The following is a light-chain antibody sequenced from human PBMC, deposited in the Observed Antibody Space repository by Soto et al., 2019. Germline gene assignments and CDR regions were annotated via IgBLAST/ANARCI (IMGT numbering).Light chain of an antibody. CDR1: QDISSS. V-gene: IGKV1-9*01. J-gene: IGKJ4*01. Sequence: IQLTQSPSSLSASVGDRVTITCRASQDISSSLGWYQQKPGKAPKLLIYAASILQSGVPSRFSGSGFGTDFTLTISSLQAEDFASYFCQQLRSYPPTFGGGTKVEIK. CDR3: QQLRSYPPT. CDR2: AAS.